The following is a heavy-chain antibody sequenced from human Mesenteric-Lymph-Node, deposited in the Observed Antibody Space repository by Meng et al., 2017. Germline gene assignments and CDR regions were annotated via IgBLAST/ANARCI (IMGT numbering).Heavy chain of an antibody. V-gene: IGHV1-18*04. CDR2: IRNYNGDT. CDR1: GYTFASYG. Sequence: QVQLVHSGAEVQKPWSSVKVACKAAGYTFASYGVSWVRQAPGQGLEWMGWIRNYNGDTKYARKLQGRVTMTTDASTSTAYMELRSLRSDDTAVYYCAKDGGYGDIDHWGQGTLVTVSS. CDR3: AKDGGYGDIDH. D-gene: IGHD4-17*01. J-gene: IGHJ4*02.